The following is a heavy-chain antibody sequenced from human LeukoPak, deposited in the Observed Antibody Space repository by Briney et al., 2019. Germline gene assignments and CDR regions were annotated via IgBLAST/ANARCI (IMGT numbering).Heavy chain of an antibody. Sequence: SETLSLTCTVPGGSISSYYWSWIRQPPGKGLEWIGYIYTSGSTNYNPSLKSRVTISVDTSKNQFSLKLSSVTAADTAVYYCARHLEQLVAFDYWGQGTLVTVSS. CDR2: IYTSGST. V-gene: IGHV4-4*09. D-gene: IGHD6-6*01. CDR3: ARHLEQLVAFDY. J-gene: IGHJ4*02. CDR1: GGSISSYY.